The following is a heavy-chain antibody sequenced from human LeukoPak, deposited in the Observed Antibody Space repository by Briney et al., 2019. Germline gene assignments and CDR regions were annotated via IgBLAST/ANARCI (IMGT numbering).Heavy chain of an antibody. CDR3: ARQYSSGWGYYFDY. CDR1: GYTFTGYY. CDR2: INPNSGGT. J-gene: IGHJ4*02. Sequence: ASVKVSCKASGYTFTGYYMHWVRQAPGRGLEWMGWINPNSGGTNYAQKFQGRVTMTRDTSISTAYMELSRLRSDDTAVYYCARQYSSGWGYYFDYWGQGTLVTVSS. D-gene: IGHD6-19*01. V-gene: IGHV1-2*02.